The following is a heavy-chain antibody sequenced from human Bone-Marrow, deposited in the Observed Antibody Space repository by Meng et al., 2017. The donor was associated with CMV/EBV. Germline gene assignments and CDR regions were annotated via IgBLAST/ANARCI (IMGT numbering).Heavy chain of an antibody. CDR1: GFTFSTYP. CDR3: ARDKVPGRSSSFDY. Sequence: CAASGFTFSTYPLHWVRQAPGKGLEWVAVMSSAGSIYYADSVKGRFTISRDSSKNTLSLQMNNLRAEDTAMYYCARDKVPGRSSSFDYWGQGTLVTVSS. V-gene: IGHV3-30*01. CDR2: MSSAGSI. J-gene: IGHJ4*02. D-gene: IGHD6-13*01.